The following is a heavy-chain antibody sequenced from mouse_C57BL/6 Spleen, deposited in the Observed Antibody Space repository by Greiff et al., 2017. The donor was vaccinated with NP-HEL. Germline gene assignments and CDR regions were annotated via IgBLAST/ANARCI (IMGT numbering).Heavy chain of an antibody. D-gene: IGHD1-1*01. CDR1: GYTFTDYN. Sequence: EVQVVESGPELVKPGASVKIPCKASGYTFTDYNMDWVKQSHGKSLEWIGDINPNNGGTIYNQKFKGKATLTVDKSSSTAYMELRSLTSEDTAVYYCARFTTVVGGYFDVWGTGTTVTVSS. V-gene: IGHV1-18*01. CDR2: INPNNGGT. CDR3: ARFTTVVGGYFDV. J-gene: IGHJ1*03.